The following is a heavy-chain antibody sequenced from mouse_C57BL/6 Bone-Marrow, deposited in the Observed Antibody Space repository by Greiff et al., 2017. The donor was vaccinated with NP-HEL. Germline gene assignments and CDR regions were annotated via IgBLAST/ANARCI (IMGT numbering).Heavy chain of an antibody. CDR2: ISSGGSYT. CDR1: GFTFSSYG. D-gene: IGHD4-1*01. Sequence: EVKLMESGGDLVKPGGSLKLSCAASGFTFSSYGMSWVRQTPDKRLEWVATISSGGSYTYYPDSVKGRFTISRDNAKNTLYLQMSSLKYEDTAMYYCARHILGAYWGQGTLVTVSA. J-gene: IGHJ3*01. V-gene: IGHV5-6*01. CDR3: ARHILGAY.